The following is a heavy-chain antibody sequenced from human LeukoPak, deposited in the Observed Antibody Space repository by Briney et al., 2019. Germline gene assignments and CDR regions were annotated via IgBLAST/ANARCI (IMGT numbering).Heavy chain of an antibody. D-gene: IGHD6-13*01. CDR3: AREGRGAAAGMDY. Sequence: SETLSLTCAVYGGSFSGYYWSWIRQPPGKGLEWIGEINHSGSTNYNPSLKSRVTISVDTSKNQFSLSLSSVTAADTAVYYCAREGRGAAAGMDYWGQGTLVTVSS. CDR1: GGSFSGYY. J-gene: IGHJ4*02. V-gene: IGHV4-34*01. CDR2: INHSGST.